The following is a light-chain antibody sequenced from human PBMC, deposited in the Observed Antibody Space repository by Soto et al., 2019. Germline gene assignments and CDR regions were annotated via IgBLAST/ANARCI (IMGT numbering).Light chain of an antibody. CDR1: QSISAW. V-gene: IGKV1-39*01. Sequence: DIKMTQSPSTLSASVGDRVSINCRASQSISAWLAWYQQKPGKAPRLLIYKASSFQSGVPPRFSGSGSGTDFTLTISSLQPEDFATYYCQQSYSTPVTFGQGTRLEIK. CDR2: KAS. CDR3: QQSYSTPVT. J-gene: IGKJ5*01.